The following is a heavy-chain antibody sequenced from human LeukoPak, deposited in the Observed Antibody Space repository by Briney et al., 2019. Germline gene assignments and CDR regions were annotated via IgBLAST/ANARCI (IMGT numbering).Heavy chain of an antibody. CDR3: AKDTYSYDSSRGCDY. CDR1: GFTFSSYG. CDR2: ISYDGSNK. D-gene: IGHD3-22*01. V-gene: IGHV3-30*18. Sequence: GSLRLSCAASGFTFSSYGMHWVRQAPGKGLEWVAVISYDGSNKYYADSVKGRFTISRDNSKNTLYLQMNSLRAEDTAVYYCAKDTYSYDSSRGCDYWGQGTLVTVSS. J-gene: IGHJ4*02.